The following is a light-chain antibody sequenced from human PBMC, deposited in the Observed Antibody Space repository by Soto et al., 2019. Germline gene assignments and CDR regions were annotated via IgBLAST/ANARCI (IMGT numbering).Light chain of an antibody. V-gene: IGKV3-20*01. CDR1: QSVSSSY. Sequence: DILLAQSPGTLSLSPGERATLSCRASQSVSSSYLAWYQQKPGQAPRLLIYGASSRATGIPDRFSGSGSGTDFTLTISRLEPEDFAVYYCQQYGSSPPATFGGGTKVDIK. CDR3: QQYGSSPPAT. CDR2: GAS. J-gene: IGKJ4*01.